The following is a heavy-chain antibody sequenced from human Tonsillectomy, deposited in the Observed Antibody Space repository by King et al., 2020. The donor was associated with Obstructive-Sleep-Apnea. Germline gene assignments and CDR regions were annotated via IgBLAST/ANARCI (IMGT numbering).Heavy chain of an antibody. CDR3: ARENYNDYPLVYGMDV. V-gene: IGHV3-30*04. CDR1: GFTFSTYT. CDR2: ISYDGHYK. D-gene: IGHD4-11*01. Sequence: QLVQSGGGVVQPGGSLKLSCAASGFTFSTYTMYWVRQAPGKGLEWVSLISYDGHYKFYVDSVKGRFTISRDNSQNNLSLQMNSLRAEDTALYYCARENYNDYPLVYGMDVWGQGTTVTVSS. J-gene: IGHJ6*02.